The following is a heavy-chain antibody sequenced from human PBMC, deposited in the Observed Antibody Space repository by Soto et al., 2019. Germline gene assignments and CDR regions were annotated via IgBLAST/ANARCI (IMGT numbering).Heavy chain of an antibody. J-gene: IGHJ6*02. D-gene: IGHD3-3*01. CDR2: LSWDGRHT. Sequence: EVQPVESGGVVVQPGGSLRLSCAASGFIFDDYSMYWVRQAPGKGLEWVSLLSWDGRHTYYAVSVKGRFIISRDNSRNSLYLQMTSLTTADTALYYCAKARRSIFGGMDVWGQGTTVTVSS. CDR3: AKARRSIFGGMDV. CDR1: GFIFDDYS. V-gene: IGHV3-43*01.